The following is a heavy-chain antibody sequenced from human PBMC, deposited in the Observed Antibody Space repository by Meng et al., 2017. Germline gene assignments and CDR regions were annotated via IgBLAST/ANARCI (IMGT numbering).Heavy chain of an antibody. J-gene: IGHJ5*02. CDR3: AKLNSA. V-gene: IGHV3-23*01. CDR1: GFTFTSAS. CDR2: ISGSGGTT. D-gene: IGHD3-10*01. Sequence: LESGGGGERPVGSLRPSSAASGFTFTSASMSRVGRAPGKGREWVSTISGSGGTTYSADAVKGRLAISRHNSNNTLYLQMNSLRAEDTATYYCAKLNSAWGQGTLVTVSS.